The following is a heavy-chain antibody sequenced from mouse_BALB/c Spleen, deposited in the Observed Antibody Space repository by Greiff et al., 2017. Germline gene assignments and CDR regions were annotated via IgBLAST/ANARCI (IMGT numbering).Heavy chain of an antibody. CDR3: ARSPLLLRVYFDY. Sequence: EVNLVESGGGLVKPGGSLKLSCAASGFTFSSYAMSWVRQTPEKRLEWVASISSGGSTYYPDSVKGRFTISRDNARNILYLQMSSLRSEDTAMYYCARSPLLLRVYFDYWGQGTTLTVSS. D-gene: IGHD1-1*01. CDR1: GFTFSSYA. V-gene: IGHV5-6-5*01. J-gene: IGHJ2*01. CDR2: ISSGGST.